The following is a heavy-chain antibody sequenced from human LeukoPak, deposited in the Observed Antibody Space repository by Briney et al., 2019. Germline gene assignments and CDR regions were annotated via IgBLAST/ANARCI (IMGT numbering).Heavy chain of an antibody. CDR3: ARQRYSYYNDY. J-gene: IGHJ4*02. D-gene: IGHD5-18*01. CDR2: IDPSNSYT. CDR1: GYRFTNYW. Sequence: GESLKISCQGSGYRFTNYWITWVRQMPGKGLEWLGRIDPSNSYTNYSPSFQGHVTISTDKSTSTAYLQWSSLKASDTAMYYCARQRYSYYNDYWGQGTLVTVSS. V-gene: IGHV5-10-1*01.